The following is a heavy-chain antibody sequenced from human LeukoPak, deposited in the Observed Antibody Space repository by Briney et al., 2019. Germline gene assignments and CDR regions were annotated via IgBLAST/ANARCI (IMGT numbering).Heavy chain of an antibody. CDR2: ISTNGSRT. V-gene: IGHV3-64*02. Sequence: GGSLRLSCTASGFTLSNFAMHWVRQSPDKGLQYVSAISTNGSRTFYADSVKGRFIISRNNSKNTLYLQMGSLRGEDTAVYYCARDSFYTGYDRGFGYWGQGTLVTVSS. J-gene: IGHJ4*02. CDR1: GFTLSNFA. D-gene: IGHD5-12*01. CDR3: ARDSFYTGYDRGFGY.